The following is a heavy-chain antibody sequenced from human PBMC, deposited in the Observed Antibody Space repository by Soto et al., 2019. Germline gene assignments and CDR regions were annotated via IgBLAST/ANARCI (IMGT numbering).Heavy chain of an antibody. CDR2: ISYDGKNK. Sequence: QVHLVESGGGVVQPGRSLRLSCAASGFTFSNYDMHWVRQAPGKGLEWVTIISYDGKNKNYVGSVKGRFTISRDNSQNTVYLQMNSLRSEDTAVYYCANEGASTRNSFDIWGPGTMVTVSS. CDR1: GFTFSNYD. J-gene: IGHJ3*02. CDR3: ANEGASTRNSFDI. V-gene: IGHV3-30*18.